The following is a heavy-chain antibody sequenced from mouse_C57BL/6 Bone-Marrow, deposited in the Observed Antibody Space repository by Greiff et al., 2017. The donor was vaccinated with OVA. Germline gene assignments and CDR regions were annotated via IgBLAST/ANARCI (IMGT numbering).Heavy chain of an antibody. D-gene: IGHD1-1*01. CDR3: ARLITTVVATRFAY. J-gene: IGHJ3*01. Sequence: QVQLKESGAELARPGASVKLSCKASGYTFTSYGISWVKQRTGQGLEWIGEIYPRSGNTYYNEKFKGKATLTADKSSSTAYMELRSLTSEDSAVYFCARLITTVVATRFAYWGQGTLVTVSA. V-gene: IGHV1-81*01. CDR2: IYPRSGNT. CDR1: GYTFTSYG.